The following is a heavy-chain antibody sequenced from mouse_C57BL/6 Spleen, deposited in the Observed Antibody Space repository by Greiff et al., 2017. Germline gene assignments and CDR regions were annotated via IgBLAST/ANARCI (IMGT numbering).Heavy chain of an antibody. D-gene: IGHD2-10*02. V-gene: IGHV1-54*01. J-gene: IGHJ3*01. CDR1: GYAFTNYL. CDR2: INPGSGGT. Sequence: QVQLQQSGAELVRPGTSVKVSCKASGYAFTNYLIEWVKQRPGQGLEWIGVINPGSGGTNYNEKFKGKATLTADKSSSTAYMQLSSLTSEDSAVYFCARRGYGNYVGPWFAYWGQGTLVTVSA. CDR3: ARRGYGNYVGPWFAY.